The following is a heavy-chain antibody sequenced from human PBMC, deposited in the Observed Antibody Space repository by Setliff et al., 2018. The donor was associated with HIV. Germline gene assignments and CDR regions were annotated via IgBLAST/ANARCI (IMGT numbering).Heavy chain of an antibody. D-gene: IGHD6-13*01. CDR3: VSSWYWDFDF. J-gene: IGHJ4*02. Sequence: PSETLSLTCTVSGGSISSGNYYWSWIRVPAGKGPEWIGHVYTDGSTNYNPSLNSRVTISVDMSKNQFSLKMNSLTAADTALYYCVSSWYWDFDFWGQGAQVTVSS. CDR1: GGSISSGNYY. V-gene: IGHV4-61*09. CDR2: VYTDGST.